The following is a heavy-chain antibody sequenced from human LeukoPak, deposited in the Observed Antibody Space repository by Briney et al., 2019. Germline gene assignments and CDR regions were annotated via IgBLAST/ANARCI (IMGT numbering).Heavy chain of an antibody. CDR3: ARVARGSGIDFDY. CDR1: GFSLSDFY. J-gene: IGHJ4*02. Sequence: GGSLRLSCAAAGFSLSDFYMSWSRQAPGMGLEWISYIGTRSNPIYYADSVKGRFTISRDDAKNSLYLQMNSLRDEDTAVYFCARVARGSGIDFDYWRQGTLVTVSS. CDR2: IGTRSNPI. D-gene: IGHD2-15*01. V-gene: IGHV3-11*01.